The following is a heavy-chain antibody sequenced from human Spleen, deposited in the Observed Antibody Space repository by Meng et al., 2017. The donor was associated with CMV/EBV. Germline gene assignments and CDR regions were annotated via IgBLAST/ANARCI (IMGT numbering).Heavy chain of an antibody. CDR2: IYDSGST. CDR3: ARIPLSGTTWSYQFNGMDV. D-gene: IGHD1-7*01. V-gene: IGHV4-59*01. CDR1: GGSTSSYY. Sequence: SETLSLTCTVSGGSTSSYYWSWIRQPPGKGLEWIGYIYDSGSTNYNPSLKSRVTISVDTSKNQFSLKLSSVTAADTAVYFCARIPLSGTTWSYQFNGMDVWGQGTTVTVSS. J-gene: IGHJ6*02.